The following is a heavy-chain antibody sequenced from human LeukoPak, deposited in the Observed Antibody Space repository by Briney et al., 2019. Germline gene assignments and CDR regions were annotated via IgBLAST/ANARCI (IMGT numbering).Heavy chain of an antibody. CDR1: GFTFSSYA. V-gene: IGHV3-64*01. CDR2: ISSNGGST. J-gene: IGHJ6*02. CDR3: ARVSSNYNYYGMDV. Sequence: PGGSLRLSCAASGFTFSSYAMHWVRQAPGKGLEYVSAISSNGGSTYCANSVKGRFTISRDNSKNTLYLQMGSLRAEDMAVYYCARVSSNYNYYGMDVWGQGTTVTVSS. D-gene: IGHD4-4*01.